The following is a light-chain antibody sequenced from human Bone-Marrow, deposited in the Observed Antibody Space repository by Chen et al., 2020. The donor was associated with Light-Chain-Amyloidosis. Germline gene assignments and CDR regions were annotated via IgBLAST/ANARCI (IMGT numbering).Light chain of an antibody. Sequence: QSALTQPPSASGSPGQSVTISRTGSSSDVGGYDYVSWYQQHPGKVPKVVIYEVSKRPSGVPDRFSGSKSGNTASLTVSGLQAEDEADYYCCSYAGSNNLLFGGGTKLTVL. CDR1: SSDVGGYDY. V-gene: IGLV2-8*01. CDR3: CSYAGSNNLL. CDR2: EVS. J-gene: IGLJ2*01.